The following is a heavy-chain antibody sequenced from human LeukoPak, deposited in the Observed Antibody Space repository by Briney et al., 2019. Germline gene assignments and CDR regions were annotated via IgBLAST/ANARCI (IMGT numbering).Heavy chain of an antibody. D-gene: IGHD3-9*01. V-gene: IGHV3-21*01. J-gene: IGHJ4*02. Sequence: GGSLRLSCAASGFTFSSYSMNWVRQAPGKGLEWVSSISSSSSYIYYADSVKGRFTISRDNAKNSLYLQMSSLRAEDTAVYYCAREVQPVNDYDILTGYYFDYWGQGTLVTVSS. CDR3: AREVQPVNDYDILTGYYFDY. CDR1: GFTFSSYS. CDR2: ISSSSSYI.